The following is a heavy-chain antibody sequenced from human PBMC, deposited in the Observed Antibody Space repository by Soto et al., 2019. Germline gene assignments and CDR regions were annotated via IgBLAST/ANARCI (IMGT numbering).Heavy chain of an antibody. CDR3: ARMGAATDF. V-gene: IGHV4-59*08. J-gene: IGHJ4*02. CDR2: IYYTGST. Sequence: WTWIRQPPGKGLQWVGYIYYTGSTSHNPSLKSRVTISLDTSKNQFSLNLGSVTAADTAIYFCARMGAATDFWGQGTLVTVSS. D-gene: IGHD3-16*01.